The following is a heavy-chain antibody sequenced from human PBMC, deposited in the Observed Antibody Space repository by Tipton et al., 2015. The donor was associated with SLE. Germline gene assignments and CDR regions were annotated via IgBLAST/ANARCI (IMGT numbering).Heavy chain of an antibody. CDR3: AKGAGFELWRGYPAF. Sequence: GSLRLSCAATGLKFDDYGMSWVRQVPGKGLEWVAGINGNGDKTGYAGSVKGRFTISRDNSKNYLYLQMTSLRPEDTALYYCAKGAGFELWRGYPAFWGQGTLVTVSS. CDR1: GLKFDDYG. V-gene: IGHV3-20*04. CDR2: INGNGDKT. J-gene: IGHJ4*02. D-gene: IGHD3-3*01.